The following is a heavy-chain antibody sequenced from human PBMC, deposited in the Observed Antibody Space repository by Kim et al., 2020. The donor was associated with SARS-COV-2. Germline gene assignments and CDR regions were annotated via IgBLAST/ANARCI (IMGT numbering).Heavy chain of an antibody. CDR1: GFTFGDFA. CDR2: IRGGGAVT. D-gene: IGHD3-10*01. Sequence: GGSLRLSCAASGFTFGDFAMSWVRQGPGKGLEWLSYIRGGGAVTHYAASVKGRCTISRDNFRNTLYLQLDSLTADDTALYYCAKCHSGWGYDSFDVWGPG. J-gene: IGHJ3*01. V-gene: IGHV3-23*01. CDR3: AKCHSGWGYDSFDV.